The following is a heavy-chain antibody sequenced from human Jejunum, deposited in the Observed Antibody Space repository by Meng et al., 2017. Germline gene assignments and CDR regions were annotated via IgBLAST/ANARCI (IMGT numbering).Heavy chain of an antibody. D-gene: IGHD1-26*01. Sequence: GGSLRLSCAASGIPFSRSGMHWVRQGPGKGLEWMTFISSDGNQKFYVDSVRGRFTVSRDNSKNTLYLQMDSLRADDTAVYYCARDKGTTSCDNWGQGTPVTVSS. CDR3: ARDKGTTSCDN. V-gene: IGHV3-33*05. CDR2: ISSDGNQK. J-gene: IGHJ4*02. CDR1: GIPFSRSG.